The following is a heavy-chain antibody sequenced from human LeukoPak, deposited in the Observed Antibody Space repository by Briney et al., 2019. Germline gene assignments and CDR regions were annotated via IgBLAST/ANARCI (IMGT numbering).Heavy chain of an antibody. V-gene: IGHV1-69*05. Sequence: ASVKVSCKASGGTFSSYAISWVRQAPGQGLEWMGGIIPIFGTANYAQKFQGRVTITTDESTSTAYMELSSLRSEDTAVYYCARAPAYDFWSGYLGYYYYMDVRGKGTTVTVSS. CDR3: ARAPAYDFWSGYLGYYYYMDV. CDR1: GGTFSSYA. CDR2: IIPIFGTA. D-gene: IGHD3-3*01. J-gene: IGHJ6*03.